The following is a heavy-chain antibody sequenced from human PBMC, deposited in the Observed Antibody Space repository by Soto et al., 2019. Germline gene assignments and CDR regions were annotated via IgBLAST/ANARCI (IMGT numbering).Heavy chain of an antibody. D-gene: IGHD3-10*01. J-gene: IGHJ6*02. CDR3: ARAGFWYGSGIYGYGIDV. CDR2: ISTNGGST. Sequence: EVQLVESGGGLVQPGGSLRLSCAASGFTFSSYAMHWVRQAPGKGLEYFSAISTNGGSTYYANSVKGRFTISRDNSKNKLYIQMGSLRVEDMAVYYCARAGFWYGSGIYGYGIDVWGQGTTVTVSS. V-gene: IGHV3-64*01. CDR1: GFTFSSYA.